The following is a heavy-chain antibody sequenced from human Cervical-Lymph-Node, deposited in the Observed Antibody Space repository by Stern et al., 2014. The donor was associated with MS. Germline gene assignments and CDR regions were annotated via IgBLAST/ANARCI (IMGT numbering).Heavy chain of an antibody. D-gene: IGHD3-10*01. CDR1: GYTLTEFS. V-gene: IGHV1-24*01. J-gene: IGHJ4*02. CDR3: WGWYSILGVGAGGYDY. Sequence: QVQLVESGAEVKKPGASVKVSCKVSGYTLTEFSMHWVRQAPGKGLEWMGRFDPEIGEPFYAKKFQGRVTMTEDTSTDTAYMELSSLRSGDTAVYYCWGWYSILGVGAGGYDYWGQGTLVTVSS. CDR2: FDPEIGEP.